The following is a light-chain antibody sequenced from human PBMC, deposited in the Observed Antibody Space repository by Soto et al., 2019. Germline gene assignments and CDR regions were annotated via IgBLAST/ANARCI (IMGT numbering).Light chain of an antibody. CDR3: QQYASSPIT. CDR2: GAS. V-gene: IGKV3-20*01. CDR1: QSVSSNY. J-gene: IGKJ5*01. Sequence: EIVLTQSPGTLSLSPGERATLSCRASQSVSSNYLAWYQQKRGQAPRLLIYGASSRDTGIPDRFSGSGSGTDFTLTITRLEPEDFAVYSCQQYASSPITFGQGTRLESK.